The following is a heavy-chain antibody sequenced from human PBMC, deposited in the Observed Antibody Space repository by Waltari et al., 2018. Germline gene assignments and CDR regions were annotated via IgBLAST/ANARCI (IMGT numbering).Heavy chain of an antibody. CDR2: INPSGGST. CDR3: ARDRGSCYDY. CDR1: GYTFTRYS. Sequence: QVQLVQSGAEVKKPGASVKVSCKTSGYTFTRYSMHWVRQAPGQGLEWMGIINPSGGSTRYAQKFQGRVTMTRDTSTTTVYMELSSLRSEDTAVYYCARDRGSCYDYWGQGTLVSVSS. D-gene: IGHD2-2*01. J-gene: IGHJ4*02. V-gene: IGHV1-46*01.